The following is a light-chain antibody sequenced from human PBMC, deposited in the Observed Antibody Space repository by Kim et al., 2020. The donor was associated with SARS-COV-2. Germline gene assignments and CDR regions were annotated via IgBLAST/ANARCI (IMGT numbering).Light chain of an antibody. CDR1: DIGSKY. V-gene: IGLV3-9*01. CDR2: RYS. CDR3: QVWDSSTAV. Sequence: SVARGQSAQITSGGNDIGSKYVHWYHQKPGQAPVLVLYRYSNRPSGIPERFYGSNSGNTATLTISRDKAGDEADYYCQVWDSSTAVFGGGTKVTVL. J-gene: IGLJ3*02.